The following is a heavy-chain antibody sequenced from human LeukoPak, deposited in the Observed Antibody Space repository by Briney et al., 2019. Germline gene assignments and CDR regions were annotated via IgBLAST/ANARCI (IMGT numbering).Heavy chain of an antibody. Sequence: GGSLRLSCAASGFTFSNYNMNWVRQAPGKGLEWVSSISSSSSYIYYADSVKGRFTISRDNAKNSLYLQMNSLRAEDTAVYYCAKDGGLWVSAHWGDSWGRGTLVTVSS. CDR1: GFTFSNYN. J-gene: IGHJ4*02. CDR2: ISSSSSYI. V-gene: IGHV3-21*04. CDR3: AKDGGLWVSAHWGDS. D-gene: IGHD7-27*01.